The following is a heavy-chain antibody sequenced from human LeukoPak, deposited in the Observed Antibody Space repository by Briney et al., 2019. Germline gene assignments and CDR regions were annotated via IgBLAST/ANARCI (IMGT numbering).Heavy chain of an antibody. CDR3: AKDQEWELLLEH. V-gene: IGHV3-30*18. Sequence: PGRSLRLSCAASGFTFSSYGMHWVRQAPGKGLEWVAVISYDGSNKYYADSVKGRFTISRDNSKNTLYLQMNSLRAEDTAVYYCAKDQEWELLLEHWGQGTLVTVSS. CDR2: ISYDGSNK. CDR1: GFTFSSYG. J-gene: IGHJ1*01. D-gene: IGHD1-26*01.